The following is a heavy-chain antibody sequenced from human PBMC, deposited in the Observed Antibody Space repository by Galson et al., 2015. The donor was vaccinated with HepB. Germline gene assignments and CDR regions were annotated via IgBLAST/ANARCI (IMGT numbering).Heavy chain of an antibody. CDR2: MNPNSGNT. D-gene: IGHD2-2*01. Sequence: SVKVSCKASGYTFTSYDINWVRQATGQGLEWKGWMNPNSGNTGYAQKFQGRVTMTRNTSISTAYMELSSLRSEDTAVYYCARGWGVVPAVLWDYYYYGMDVWGQGTTVTVSS. CDR1: GYTFTSYD. V-gene: IGHV1-8*01. CDR3: ARGWGVVPAVLWDYYYYGMDV. J-gene: IGHJ6*02.